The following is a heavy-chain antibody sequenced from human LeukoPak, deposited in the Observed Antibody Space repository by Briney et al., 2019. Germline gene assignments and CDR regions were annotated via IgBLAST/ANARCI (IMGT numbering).Heavy chain of an antibody. D-gene: IGHD4-17*01. CDR1: QFTFNNYA. Sequence: PGGSLRLSCVASQFTFNNYAMNWVRQAPGKGLEWVSAISGSGGSTYYADSVKGRFTISRDNSKNTLYLQMNSLRAEDTAVYYCAKMGTTVTSFDYWGQGTLVTVSS. J-gene: IGHJ4*02. CDR2: ISGSGGST. V-gene: IGHV3-23*01. CDR3: AKMGTTVTSFDY.